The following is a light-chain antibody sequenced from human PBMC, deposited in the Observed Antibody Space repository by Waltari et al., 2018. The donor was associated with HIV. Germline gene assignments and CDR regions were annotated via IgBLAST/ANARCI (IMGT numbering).Light chain of an antibody. Sequence: VMTQSPATLSVSPGERATLSCRAGQSVSNNLAWYQQKPGQASRLLIYGASTRATGIPVRFSGSGSGTEFTLTISSLQSEDSAVYYCQQYNKWPPWTFGQGTKVEIK. CDR1: QSVSNN. CDR2: GAS. J-gene: IGKJ1*01. V-gene: IGKV3-15*01. CDR3: QQYNKWPPWT.